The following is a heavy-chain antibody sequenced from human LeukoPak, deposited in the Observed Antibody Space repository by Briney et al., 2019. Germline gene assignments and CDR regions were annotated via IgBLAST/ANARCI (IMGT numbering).Heavy chain of an antibody. Sequence: ASVKVSCKVSGYTLTELSMHWVRQAPGQGLEWMGIINPSGGSTSHAQKFQGRVTMTRDMSTSTVYMELSSLRSEDTAVYYCARDPESGWAFDYWGQGTLVTVSS. D-gene: IGHD6-19*01. J-gene: IGHJ4*02. CDR3: ARDPESGWAFDY. CDR1: GYTLTELS. V-gene: IGHV1-46*01. CDR2: INPSGGST.